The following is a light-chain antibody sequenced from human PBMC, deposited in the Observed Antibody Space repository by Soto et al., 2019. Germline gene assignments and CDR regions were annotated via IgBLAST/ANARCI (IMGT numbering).Light chain of an antibody. CDR3: SSYTSSRTYV. J-gene: IGLJ1*01. V-gene: IGLV2-14*01. CDR2: DVS. CDR1: SSDVGGYNY. Sequence: QSVLTQPASVSGSPGQSITISCTGTSSDVGGYNYVSWYQQHPGKAPKLMIYDVSNRPSGVSNRFSGSKSGNTASLTISGLQAEDEADYYCSSYTSSRTYVFGTVTKLTVL.